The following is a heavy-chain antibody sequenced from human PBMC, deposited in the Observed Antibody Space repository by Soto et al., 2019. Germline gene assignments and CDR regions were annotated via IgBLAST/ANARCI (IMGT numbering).Heavy chain of an antibody. Sequence: QVQLVQSGAEVKKPGSSVKVSCKASGGTFSSYAISWVRQAPGQGLEWMGGIIPIFGTANYAQKFQGRVTMPAAESTGTAYLELSSVRAGDTAVYYCARPLYAYWSGGSCGPRSYYYGMDVWGQGTTVTVSS. J-gene: IGHJ6*02. V-gene: IGHV1-69*12. CDR3: ARPLYAYWSGGSCGPRSYYYGMDV. CDR2: IIPIFGTA. D-gene: IGHD2-15*01. CDR1: GGTFSSYA.